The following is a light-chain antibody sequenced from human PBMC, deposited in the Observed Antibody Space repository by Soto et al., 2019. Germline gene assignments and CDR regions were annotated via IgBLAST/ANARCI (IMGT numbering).Light chain of an antibody. J-gene: IGLJ3*02. CDR2: EVS. CDR1: TSDVGAYEY. V-gene: IGLV2-14*01. CDR3: ETWDSNSWV. Sequence: QSALTQPASVSGSPGQSITISCTGTTSDVGAYEYVSWYQQHPGKAPQVIIYEVSNRPSGLSYRFSGSKSGNTASLTISGLQAEDEADYYCETWDSNSWVFGGGTKLTVL.